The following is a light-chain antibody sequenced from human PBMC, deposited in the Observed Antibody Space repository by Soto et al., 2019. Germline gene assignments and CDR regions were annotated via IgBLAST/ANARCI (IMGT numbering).Light chain of an antibody. CDR3: QKYNSAPLT. Sequence: DVQMTQSPSSLSAFVGDRVTITCRASQGIAPYLAWFQQKPGKVPKLLIYATSTLQSGVPSRFSGRGSGQDFHLTISSLQTEDVGTYYCQKYNSAPLTFGGGTKVEIK. J-gene: IGKJ4*01. CDR1: QGIAPY. V-gene: IGKV1-27*01. CDR2: ATS.